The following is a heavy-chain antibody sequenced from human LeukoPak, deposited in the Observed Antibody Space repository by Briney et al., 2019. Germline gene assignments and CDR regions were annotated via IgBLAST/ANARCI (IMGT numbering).Heavy chain of an antibody. CDR2: IKQDGSEK. CDR3: ARDEYPGIAAVSPQLDH. Sequence: PGGSLRLSCAASGFTFSSYWMSWVRQAPGKGLEWVANIKQDGSEKYYVDSVKGRFTISRDNAKNSLYLQMNSLRAEDTAVYYCARDEYPGIAAVSPQLDHWGQGTLVTVSS. J-gene: IGHJ4*02. V-gene: IGHV3-7*01. D-gene: IGHD6-13*01. CDR1: GFTFSSYW.